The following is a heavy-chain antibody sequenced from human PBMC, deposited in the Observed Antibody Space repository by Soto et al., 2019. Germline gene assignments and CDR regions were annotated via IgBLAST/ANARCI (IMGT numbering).Heavy chain of an antibody. D-gene: IGHD2-15*01. CDR3: ARVSRYCSGGSCYFLPVIDY. Sequence: QVQLVQSGAEVKKPGSSVKVSCKASGGTFSSYAISWVRQAPGQGLEWMGGIIPIFGTANYAQKFQGRVTITADESTSTAYMELSSLRSDDTAVYYCARVSRYCSGGSCYFLPVIDYWGQGTLVTVSS. J-gene: IGHJ4*02. CDR2: IIPIFGTA. V-gene: IGHV1-69*12. CDR1: GGTFSSYA.